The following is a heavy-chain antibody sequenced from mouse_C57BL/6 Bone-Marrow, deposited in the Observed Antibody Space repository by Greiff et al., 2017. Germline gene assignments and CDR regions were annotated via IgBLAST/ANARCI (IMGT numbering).Heavy chain of an antibody. CDR3: AKAAVRTPIAY. CDR2: IDPNSGGT. V-gene: IGHV1-72*01. J-gene: IGHJ3*01. D-gene: IGHD1-1*01. Sequence: QVHVKQPGAELVKPGASVTLSCKASGYTFTSYWMHWVKKRPGRGLEWIGRIDPNSGGTKYNEKFKGKATLTVDKPSSTAYMQLSSRSSECSAVYYCAKAAVRTPIAYWGQGTLVTVSA. CDR1: GYTFTSYW.